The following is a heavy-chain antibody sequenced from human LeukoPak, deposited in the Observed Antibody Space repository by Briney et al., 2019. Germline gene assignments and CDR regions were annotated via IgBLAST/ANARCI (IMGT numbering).Heavy chain of an antibody. CDR2: ISSTSSYT. V-gene: IGHV3-11*05. Sequence: GGSLRLSCAAPGFTFSDYYMSWIRQAPGKGLKWVSYISSTSSYTNYADSVKGRFTISRDNAKNSLYLQINSLRVDDTAVYYCARVPATAGADYWGQGTLVTVSS. D-gene: IGHD6-13*01. CDR3: ARVPATAGADY. J-gene: IGHJ4*02. CDR1: GFTFSDYY.